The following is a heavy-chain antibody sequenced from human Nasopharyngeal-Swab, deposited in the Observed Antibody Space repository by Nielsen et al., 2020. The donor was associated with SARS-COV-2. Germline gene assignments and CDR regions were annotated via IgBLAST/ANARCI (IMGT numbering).Heavy chain of an antibody. J-gene: IGHJ4*02. Sequence: SETLSLTCTVSGVSYDFMEAFYWAWIRQAPGQGLEWIGSCSGGGNCNFNSSLKSRVTIKSDTSKSELSLKLDSVTTADTAVYYCASITIFGVVIDYWGQGTLVTVSS. V-gene: IGHV4-61*08. D-gene: IGHD3-3*01. CDR2: CSGGGNC. CDR1: GVSYDFMEAFY. CDR3: ASITIFGVVIDY.